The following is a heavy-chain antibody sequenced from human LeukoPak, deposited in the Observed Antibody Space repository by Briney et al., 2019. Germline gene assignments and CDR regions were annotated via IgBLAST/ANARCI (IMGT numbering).Heavy chain of an antibody. D-gene: IGHD3-22*01. Sequence: GGSLRLSCAASGFTFSSYWMSWVRQAPGKGLEWVANIKQDGSEKYYVDSVKGRFTISRDNAKNSLYLQMNSLRAEDTAVYYCARDPYYYDSSGYYFHLGQGTLVTVSS. CDR3: ARDPYYYDSSGYYFH. J-gene: IGHJ4*02. CDR2: IKQDGSEK. CDR1: GFTFSSYW. V-gene: IGHV3-7*01.